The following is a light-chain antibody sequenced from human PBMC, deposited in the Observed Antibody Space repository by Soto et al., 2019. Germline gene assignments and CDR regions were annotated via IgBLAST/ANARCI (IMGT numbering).Light chain of an antibody. CDR2: AAS. CDR3: QKYNSAPLT. J-gene: IGKJ4*01. Sequence: DIQMTQSPSSLSASFGDRVTITCRASQGIGVYLAWFQQKPGNAPKLLIYAASTLQSGVPSRFSVSGSGTDFTLTISSLQPEDVATYYWQKYNSAPLTFGGGTKVEIK. V-gene: IGKV1-27*01. CDR1: QGIGVY.